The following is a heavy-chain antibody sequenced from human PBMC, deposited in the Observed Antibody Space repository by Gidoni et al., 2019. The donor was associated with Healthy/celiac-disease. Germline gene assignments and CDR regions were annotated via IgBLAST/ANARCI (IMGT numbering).Heavy chain of an antibody. V-gene: IGHV2-5*02. D-gene: IGHD1-7*01. CDR3: AHRARITGTFGY. CDR2: IYWDDDK. Sequence: QITLKESGPTLVKPTQTRTLTCTFSGFSHSTSGVGVGWIRQPPGKALDWLALIYWDDDKRYSPSLKSRLTITKDTSKNQVVLTMTNMDPVDTATYYCAHRARITGTFGYWGQGTLVTVSS. CDR1: GFSHSTSGVG. J-gene: IGHJ4*02.